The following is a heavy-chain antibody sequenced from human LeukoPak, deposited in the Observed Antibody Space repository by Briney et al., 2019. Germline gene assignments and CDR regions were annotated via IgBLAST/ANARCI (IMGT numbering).Heavy chain of an antibody. CDR1: GGSITSSPCH. J-gene: IGHJ6*03. V-gene: IGHV4-39*07. D-gene: IGHD5-18*01. Sequence: SETLSLTCTVSGGSITSSPCHWAWIRQPPGRGPEWIATVSHSGATQYNPSLKSRVTISVDTSKNQFSLKLSSVTAADTAVYYCARVLGEIQLWQGYYYYYYMDVWGKGTTVTVSS. CDR2: VSHSGAT. CDR3: ARVLGEIQLWQGYYYYYYMDV.